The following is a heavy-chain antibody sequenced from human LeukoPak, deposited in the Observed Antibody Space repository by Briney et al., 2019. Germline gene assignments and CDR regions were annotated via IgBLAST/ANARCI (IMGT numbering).Heavy chain of an antibody. V-gene: IGHV4-59*12. CDR1: GGSISSYS. CDR2: IYYSGST. J-gene: IGHJ4*02. CDR3: ARDQYYYDSSGYYYYFDY. Sequence: SETLSLTCTVSGGSISSYSWSWIRQPPGKGLEWIGYIYYSGSTNYNPSLKSRVTISVDTSKNQFSLKLSSVTAADTAVYYCARDQYYYDSSGYYYYFDYWGQGTLVTVSS. D-gene: IGHD3-22*01.